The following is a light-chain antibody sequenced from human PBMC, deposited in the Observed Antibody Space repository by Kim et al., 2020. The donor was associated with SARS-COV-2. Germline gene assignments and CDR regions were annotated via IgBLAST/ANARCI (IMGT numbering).Light chain of an antibody. CDR1: QSVLYSSNNKNY. CDR2: WAS. Sequence: DIVMTQSPDSLAVSLGVRATINCKSSQSVLYSSNNKNYLAWYQQKPGQPPKLLIYWASTRESGVPDRFSGSGSGTDFTLTISSLQAEDVAVYYCQKYDSAPLTFGGGTKVDIK. J-gene: IGKJ4*01. V-gene: IGKV4-1*01. CDR3: QKYDSAPLT.